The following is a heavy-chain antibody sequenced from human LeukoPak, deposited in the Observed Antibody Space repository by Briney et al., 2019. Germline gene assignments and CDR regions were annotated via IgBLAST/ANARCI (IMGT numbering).Heavy chain of an antibody. V-gene: IGHV1-18*04. D-gene: IGHD3-10*01. Sequence: ASVKVSCKASGYTFTSYGISWVRQAPGQGLEWMGWISAYNGNTNYAQKLQGRVTMTTDTSTSTAYMELRSLGSDDTAVYYCARGAMVRGVTGMDVWGKGTTVTVSS. CDR1: GYTFTSYG. CDR2: ISAYNGNT. CDR3: ARGAMVRGVTGMDV. J-gene: IGHJ6*04.